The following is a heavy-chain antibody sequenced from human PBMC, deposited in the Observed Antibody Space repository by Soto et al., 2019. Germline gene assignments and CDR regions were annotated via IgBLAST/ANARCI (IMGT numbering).Heavy chain of an antibody. Sequence: ASVKVSCTDSGFTYTSSARQWVRQARGQRLEWIGWIVVGSGNTNYAQKFQERVTITRDMSTSTAYMELSSLRSEDTAVYYCVAAGTSSYYYYYGMDVWGQGTTVTVSS. CDR2: IVVGSGNT. V-gene: IGHV1-58*02. D-gene: IGHD6-13*01. J-gene: IGHJ6*02. CDR3: VAAGTSSYYYYYGMDV. CDR1: GFTYTSSA.